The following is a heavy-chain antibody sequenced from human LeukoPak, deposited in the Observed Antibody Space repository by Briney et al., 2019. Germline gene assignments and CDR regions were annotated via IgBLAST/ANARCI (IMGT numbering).Heavy chain of an antibody. D-gene: IGHD6-6*01. V-gene: IGHV1-2*02. CDR3: YSSSSGSYYYYYGMDV. J-gene: IGHJ6*02. Sequence: ASVKVSCKASGYTFTGYYMHWVRQAPGQGLEWMGWINPNSGGTNCAQKFQGRVTMTRDTSISTAYMELSRLRSDDTALYYCYSSSSGSYYYYYGMDVWGQGTTVTVSS. CDR1: GYTFTGYY. CDR2: INPNSGGT.